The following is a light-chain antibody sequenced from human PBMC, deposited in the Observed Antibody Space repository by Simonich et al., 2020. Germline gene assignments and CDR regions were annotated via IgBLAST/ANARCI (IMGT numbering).Light chain of an antibody. V-gene: IGLV2-14*01. Sequence: QSALTQPASVSGSPGQSITISCTGTSSDVGGYHYVYGYQQHPGKAPKLTIYDGRKLPAGVANRFAGSKSGNTASLTISGLQAEDEADYYCSSYTSSSTWVFGGGTKLTVL. CDR3: SSYTSSSTWV. J-gene: IGLJ3*02. CDR2: DGR. CDR1: SSDVGGYHY.